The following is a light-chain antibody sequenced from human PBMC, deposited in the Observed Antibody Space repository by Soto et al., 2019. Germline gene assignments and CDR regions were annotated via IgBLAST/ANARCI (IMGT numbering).Light chain of an antibody. V-gene: IGLV2-8*01. J-gene: IGLJ2*01. CDR1: SSDVGGYEH. Sequence: QSALTQPPSASGSPGQSVTLSCTGSSSDVGGYEHVSCYQQHPGRVPKPLIYDVSKRLSGVPDRFSGSKSGNTASLTVSGLQAEDEADYYCSSYAGSDNMIFGGGTKLTVL. CDR3: SSYAGSDNMI. CDR2: DVS.